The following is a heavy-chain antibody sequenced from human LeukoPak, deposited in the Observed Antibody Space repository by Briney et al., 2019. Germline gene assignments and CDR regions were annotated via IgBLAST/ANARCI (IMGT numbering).Heavy chain of an antibody. CDR2: ISYSGTT. V-gene: IGHV4-59*08. J-gene: IGHJ6*02. D-gene: IGHD2-15*01. CDR3: ASSGGGSNYYYYGMDV. CDR1: GGSISSYY. Sequence: NPSETLSLTCTVSGGSISSYYWSWIRQPPGKGLEWIGYISYSGTTNYNPSPKSRVAISVDPSKNQVSLKLSSVTAADTAVYYCASSGGGSNYYYYGMDVWGPGTTVTVAS.